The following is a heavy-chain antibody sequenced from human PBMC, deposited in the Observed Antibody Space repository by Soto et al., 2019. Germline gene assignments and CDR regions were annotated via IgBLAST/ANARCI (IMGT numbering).Heavy chain of an antibody. CDR1: GFTFSSYA. D-gene: IGHD1-26*01. CDR2: ISGSGGST. CDR3: AKDGASVGAPYFYYGMDV. Sequence: EVQLLESGGGLVQPGGSLRLSCAASGFTFSSYAMSWVRQAPGKGLEWVSAISGSGGSTYYADSVKGRFTISRDNSKNTVFLQMNSLKPEDTAVYFCAKDGASVGAPYFYYGMDVWGQGTTVTVSS. J-gene: IGHJ6*02. V-gene: IGHV3-23*01.